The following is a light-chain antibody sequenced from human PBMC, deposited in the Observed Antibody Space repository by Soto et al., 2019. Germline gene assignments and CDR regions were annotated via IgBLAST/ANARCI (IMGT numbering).Light chain of an antibody. Sequence: QSALTQPASVSGSPGQSITISCTGSTIDVGSYDLVSWYQQHPGKAPKVIIYDVVKRPSGISHRFSGSKSGNTASLTISGLQTEDEADYYRCSYSTRNTLIFGGGTKLPV. J-gene: IGLJ2*01. V-gene: IGLV2-23*02. CDR1: TIDVGSYDL. CDR3: CSYSTRNTLI. CDR2: DVV.